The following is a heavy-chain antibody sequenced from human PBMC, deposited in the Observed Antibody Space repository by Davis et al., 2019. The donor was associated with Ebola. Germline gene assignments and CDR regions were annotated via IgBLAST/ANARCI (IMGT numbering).Heavy chain of an antibody. CDR1: GLAFNTFW. D-gene: IGHD4/OR15-4a*01. Sequence: GESLKISCTASGLAFNTFWMHWVRQAPGKGLEWVALIWYDGNAEYYADSVKGRFTISRDNSKNTLYLQMTSLRVDDTAVYYCVTERVRLAFDYWGQRTLVTVSS. CDR2: IWYDGNAE. CDR3: VTERVRLAFDY. V-gene: IGHV3-33*03. J-gene: IGHJ4*02.